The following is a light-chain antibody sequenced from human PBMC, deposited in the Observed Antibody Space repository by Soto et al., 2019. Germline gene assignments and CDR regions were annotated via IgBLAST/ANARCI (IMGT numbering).Light chain of an antibody. CDR2: GAS. Sequence: PGERATLSCRASQSVSGTSVAWYQHKRGQAPRLLIHGASSRATGIPDRFSGSGSGTDFTLTISRLEPEDFAVYYCQQYGGSPRTFGQGTKVEVK. CDR3: QQYGGSPRT. V-gene: IGKV3-20*01. CDR1: QSVSGTS. J-gene: IGKJ1*01.